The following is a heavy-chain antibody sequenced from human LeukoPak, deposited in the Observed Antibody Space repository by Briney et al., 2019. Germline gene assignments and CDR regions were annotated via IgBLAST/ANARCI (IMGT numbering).Heavy chain of an antibody. D-gene: IGHD3-10*01. CDR3: ARDGSGSYYNRYYYYYMDV. V-gene: IGHV1-69*13. CDR2: IIPIFGTA. J-gene: IGHJ6*03. CDR1: GGTFSRYA. Sequence: VASVKVSCKASGGTFSRYAISWVRQAPGQGLEWMGGIIPIFGTANYAQKFQGRVTITADESTSTAYMELSSLRSEGTAVYYCARDGSGSYYNRYYYYYMDVWGKGTTVTVSS.